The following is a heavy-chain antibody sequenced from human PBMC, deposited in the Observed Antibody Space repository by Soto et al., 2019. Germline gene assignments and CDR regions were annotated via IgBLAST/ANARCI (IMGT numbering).Heavy chain of an antibody. CDR3: ARVVITTPYYYGMDV. J-gene: IGHJ6*02. CDR2: IYTSGST. D-gene: IGHD3-22*01. CDR1: GGSISSYY. Sequence: SETLSITCTVSGGSISSYYWIWIRQPAGKGLEWIGRIYTSGSTNYNPSLKSRVTMSVDTSKNQFSLKLSSVTAADTAVYYCARVVITTPYYYGMDVWGQGTTVTVSS. V-gene: IGHV4-4*07.